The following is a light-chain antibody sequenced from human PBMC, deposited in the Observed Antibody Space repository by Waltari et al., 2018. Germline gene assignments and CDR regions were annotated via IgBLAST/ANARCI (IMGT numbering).Light chain of an antibody. J-gene: IGLJ3*02. CDR1: FSNIGTNM. Sequence: QAVLTQSPSASGTPVQRLTISCSVSFSNIGTNMVTWYQQLRGTAPKVLIFANSRRHSGVPDRFSGSKSGTSGALVISGLQSEDEAGYFCATWDDSLNGRVFGGGTKLTVL. V-gene: IGLV1-44*01. CDR2: ANS. CDR3: ATWDDSLNGRV.